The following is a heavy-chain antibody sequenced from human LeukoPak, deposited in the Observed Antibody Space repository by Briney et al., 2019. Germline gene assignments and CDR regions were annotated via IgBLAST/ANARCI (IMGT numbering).Heavy chain of an antibody. CDR1: GYTFTSYD. D-gene: IGHD5-24*01. CDR3: ARSRDGYKFPFE. V-gene: IGHV1-8*01. J-gene: IGHJ4*02. Sequence: ASVKVSCKASGYTFTSYDINWVRQATGQGLEWMGWMNPNSGNTGYAKKFQGRITMTRNTSISTAYMELSSLRSEDTAVYYCARSRDGYKFPFEWGQGTLVTVSS. CDR2: MNPNSGNT.